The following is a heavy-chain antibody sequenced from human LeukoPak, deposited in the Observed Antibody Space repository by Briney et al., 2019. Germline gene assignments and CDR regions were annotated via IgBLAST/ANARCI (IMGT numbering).Heavy chain of an antibody. CDR2: IIPIFGTS. J-gene: IGHJ4*02. D-gene: IGHD3-22*01. V-gene: IGHV1-69*05. CDR1: GGTFSSYA. Sequence: SVKVSCKASGGTFSSYAISWVRQAPGQGLEWMGRIIPIFGTSNYAQKFQGRVTITTDESTSTAYMELSSLRSEDTAVYYCARSNYYDSSGYYPYWGQGTLVTVSS. CDR3: ARSNYYDSSGYYPY.